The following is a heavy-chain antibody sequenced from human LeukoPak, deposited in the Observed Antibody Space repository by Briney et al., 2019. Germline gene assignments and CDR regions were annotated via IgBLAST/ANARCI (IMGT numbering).Heavy chain of an antibody. CDR1: GGTFSSYA. D-gene: IGHD6-13*01. Sequence: ASVKVSCKASGGTFSSYAISWVRQAPGQGLEWMGWISAYNGNTDYAQKVQGRVTMTTDTSTSTAYMEVRSLRYDDTAVYHCIRDAYSSSYYVYWGQGTLVTVSS. J-gene: IGHJ4*02. V-gene: IGHV1-18*01. CDR2: ISAYNGNT. CDR3: IRDAYSSSYYVY.